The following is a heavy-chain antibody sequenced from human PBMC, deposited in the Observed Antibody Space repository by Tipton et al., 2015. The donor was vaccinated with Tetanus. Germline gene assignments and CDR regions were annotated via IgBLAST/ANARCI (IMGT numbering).Heavy chain of an antibody. CDR3: AKAAVFRSDTPRLYYFDY. J-gene: IGHJ4*02. CDR2: ISSTSSYI. V-gene: IGHV3-21*01. CDR1: GFAFSNYR. Sequence: SLRLSCEVSGFAFSNYRMNWVRQAPGKGLEWLSSISSTSSYIYYTDSARGRFTISRDNAKNSLYLEMNSLRPEDTAVYFCAKAAVFRSDTPRLYYFDYWGQGTLVTVSS. D-gene: IGHD2/OR15-2a*01.